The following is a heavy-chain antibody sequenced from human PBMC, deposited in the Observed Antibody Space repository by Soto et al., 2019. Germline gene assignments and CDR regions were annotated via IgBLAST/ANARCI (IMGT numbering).Heavy chain of an antibody. V-gene: IGHV4-30-2*01. CDR3: DRIHWAQSSLDY. CDR2: VTHSGTA. J-gene: IGHJ4*02. Sequence: SETLSLTCAVSGGSIDSGAFSLSWIRQPPGKGLEWIGYVTHSGTAYSIPSLNGRLTLSVDSSQTQFSLKLTSVTAADSAFYYCDRIHWAQSSLDYWGRGILVTVSS. CDR1: GGSIDSGAFS. D-gene: IGHD6-19*01.